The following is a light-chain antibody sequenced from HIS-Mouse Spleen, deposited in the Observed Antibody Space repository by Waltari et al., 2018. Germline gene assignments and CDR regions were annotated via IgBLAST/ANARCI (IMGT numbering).Light chain of an antibody. J-gene: IGKJ1*01. Sequence: DIQMTQSPSTLSASVGDRVTITCRASQSISSWLAWYQQKPGKATKLLIYKAFSLESGVPSRFSGSGSGTEFTLTISSLQPDDFATYYYQQYNSYSWTFGQGTKVEIK. CDR1: QSISSW. CDR2: KAF. V-gene: IGKV1-5*03. CDR3: QQYNSYSWT.